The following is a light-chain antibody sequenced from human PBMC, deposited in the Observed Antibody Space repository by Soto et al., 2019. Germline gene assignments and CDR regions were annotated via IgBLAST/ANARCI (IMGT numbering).Light chain of an antibody. J-gene: IGLJ2*01. CDR2: GNS. Sequence: QSVLTQPPSVSGAQGQRVTISCPGSSSNIGAGYDVHWYQQLPGTAPKLLIYGNSNRPSGVPDRFSGSKSGTSASLAITGLQAEDEADYYCQSYDSSLSGSVVGGGTKLTVL. V-gene: IGLV1-40*01. CDR1: SSNIGAGYD. CDR3: QSYDSSLSGSV.